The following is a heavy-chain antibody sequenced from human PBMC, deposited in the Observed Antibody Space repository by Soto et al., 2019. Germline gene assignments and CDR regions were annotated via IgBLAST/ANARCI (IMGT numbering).Heavy chain of an antibody. V-gene: IGHV1-18*01. CDR2: ISSYNGNT. CDR1: GYTFTSYS. CDR3: ARRIKYTSSSAFWSDP. Sequence: ASVKVSCKSSGYTFTSYSISWVRQAPGQGLEWMGWISSYNGNTNYAPRFQGRVTMTTDTSTSTAYMELRSLTSDDTAVYYCARRIKYTSSSAFWSDPWGQGTLVTVSS. D-gene: IGHD6-6*01. J-gene: IGHJ5*02.